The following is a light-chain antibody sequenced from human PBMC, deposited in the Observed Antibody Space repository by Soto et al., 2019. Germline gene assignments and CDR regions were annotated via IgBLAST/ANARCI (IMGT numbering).Light chain of an antibody. Sequence: DIQMTQSASTLSGSVGDRVTITCRASQTISSWLARYQQKPGKAPKLLIYKASTLKSGVPSRFSGSGSGTEFTLTISSLQTDDFATYYCQHYNSYSEAFGQGTKVDIK. V-gene: IGKV1-5*03. CDR1: QTISSW. J-gene: IGKJ1*01. CDR3: QHYNSYSEA. CDR2: KAS.